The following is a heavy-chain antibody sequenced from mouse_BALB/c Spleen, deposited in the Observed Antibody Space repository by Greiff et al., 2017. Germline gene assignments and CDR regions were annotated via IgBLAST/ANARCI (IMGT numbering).Heavy chain of an antibody. D-gene: IGHD3-1*01. V-gene: IGHV5-4*02. J-gene: IGHJ3*01. CDR3: ASPSSGHVGFAY. CDR2: ISDGGSYT. Sequence: EVKLMESGGGLVKPGGSLKLSCAASGFTFSDYYMYWVRQTPEKRLEWVATISDGGSYTYYPDSVKGRFTISRDNAKNNLYLQMSSLKSEDTAMYYCASPSSGHVGFAYWRQGTLVTVSA. CDR1: GFTFSDYY.